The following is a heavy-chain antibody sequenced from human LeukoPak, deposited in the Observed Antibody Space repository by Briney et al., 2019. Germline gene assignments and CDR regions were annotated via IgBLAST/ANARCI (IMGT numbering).Heavy chain of an antibody. V-gene: IGHV4-59*01. CDR3: ARDGVGWLPHMDV. Sequence: SETLSLTCTVSGGSISSYHWSWIRQPPGKGLEWIGYIYYSGSTNYNPSLKSRVTISVDTSKNQFSLKLSSVTAADTAVYYCARDGVGWLPHMDVWGQGTTVTVSS. D-gene: IGHD5-24*01. J-gene: IGHJ6*02. CDR1: GGSISSYH. CDR2: IYYSGST.